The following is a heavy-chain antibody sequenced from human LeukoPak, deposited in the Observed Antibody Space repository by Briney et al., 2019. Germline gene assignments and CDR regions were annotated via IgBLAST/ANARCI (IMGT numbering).Heavy chain of an antibody. D-gene: IGHD2-15*01. CDR3: ASIVVVAATVDY. J-gene: IGHJ4*02. CDR1: GGSISSGDYY. CDR2: IYYSGST. Sequence: SETLSLTCTVSGGSISSGDYYWSWIRQPPGKGLEWIGYIYYSGSTYYNPSLKSRVTISVDTSKNQFSLKLSSVTAADTAVYHCASIVVVAATVDYWGQGTLVTVSS. V-gene: IGHV4-30-4*01.